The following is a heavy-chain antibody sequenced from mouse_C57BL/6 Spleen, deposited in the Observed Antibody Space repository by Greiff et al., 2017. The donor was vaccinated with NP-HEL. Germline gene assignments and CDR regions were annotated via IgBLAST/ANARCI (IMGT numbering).Heavy chain of an antibody. D-gene: IGHD2-1*01. Sequence: EVMLVESGGGLVKPGGSPKLSCAASGFTFSSYTMSWVRQTPEKRLEWVATISGGGGNTYYPDSVKGRFTISRDNAKNTLYLQMSSLRSEDTALYYWAKGGNYVRSYYAMDYWGQGTSVTVSS. V-gene: IGHV5-9*01. CDR2: ISGGGGNT. CDR3: AKGGNYVRSYYAMDY. J-gene: IGHJ4*01. CDR1: GFTFSSYT.